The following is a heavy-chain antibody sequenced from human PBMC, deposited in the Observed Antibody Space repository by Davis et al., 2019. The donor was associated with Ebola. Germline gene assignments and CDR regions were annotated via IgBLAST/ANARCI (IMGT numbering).Heavy chain of an antibody. CDR2: IFYSGIT. D-gene: IGHD3-3*01. CDR3: VREGGFWSGHSRDSRDYNYYGLDV. V-gene: IGHV4-59*11. CDR1: GGSISSHY. Sequence: PSETLSLTCTVSGGSISSHYWSWIRQHPGKGLEWIGYIFYSGITNYNPSLKSRVTISVDTYKRQVSLRLTSVTAADTAVYYCVREGGFWSGHSRDSRDYNYYGLDVWGRGSTVIVS. J-gene: IGHJ6*02.